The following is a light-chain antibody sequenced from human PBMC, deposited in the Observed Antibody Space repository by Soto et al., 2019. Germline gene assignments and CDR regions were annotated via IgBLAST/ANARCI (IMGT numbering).Light chain of an antibody. V-gene: IGKV3-20*01. J-gene: IGKJ5*01. Sequence: EIVLTQSPGILSLSPGERPSLSCGASQSISSSFLAWYHQKHGQXPRLLIYGASSRATGIPDRFSGSGSGTDFTLTISRLEPEDFAVYYCQQYDNSPITFGQGTRLEIK. CDR1: QSISSSF. CDR2: GAS. CDR3: QQYDNSPIT.